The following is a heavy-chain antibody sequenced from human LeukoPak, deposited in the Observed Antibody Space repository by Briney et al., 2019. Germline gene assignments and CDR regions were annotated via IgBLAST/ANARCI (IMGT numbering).Heavy chain of an antibody. CDR2: IYSGGST. V-gene: IGHV3-53*05. CDR1: GFTVSSNY. D-gene: IGHD3-10*01. J-gene: IGHJ3*01. Sequence: GGSLRLSCAASGFTVSSNYMSWVRQAPGKGLEWVSVIYSGGSTYYADSVKGRFTISRDNSKNTLYLQMGSLRAEDMAVYYCARSLYGSGSLDYWGQGTMVTVSS. CDR3: ARSLYGSGSLDY.